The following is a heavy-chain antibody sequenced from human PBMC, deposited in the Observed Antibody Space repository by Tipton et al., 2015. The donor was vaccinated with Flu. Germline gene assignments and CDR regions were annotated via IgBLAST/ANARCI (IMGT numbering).Heavy chain of an antibody. D-gene: IGHD1-7*01. Sequence: QLVQSGAEVAKPGASVRVSCKTSGYTFNRYGISWVRQAPGQGLEWMGWITTHNRNTNYAQDFRGRVTMTTDTFTSTAYMELRSLRSDDTAVYYCARSQVDWNYTPTWFDPWGQGTLVIVSS. CDR3: ARSQVDWNYTPTWFDP. CDR2: ITTHNRNT. J-gene: IGHJ5*02. V-gene: IGHV1-18*01. CDR1: GYTFNRYG.